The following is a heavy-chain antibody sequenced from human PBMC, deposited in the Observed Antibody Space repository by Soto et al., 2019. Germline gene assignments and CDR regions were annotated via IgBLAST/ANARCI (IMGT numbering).Heavy chain of an antibody. J-gene: IGHJ4*02. CDR2: INAGNGNT. V-gene: IGHV1-3*01. D-gene: IGHD3-10*01. Sequence: VQLVQSWAEVKKPGASVKVSCKASGYTFTSYAMHWVRQAPGQRLEWMGWINAGNGNTKYSQKFQGRVTITRDTSASTAYMQLSSLRSEDTAVYYCARDFSWFGELIASDYWGQGTLVTVSS. CDR1: GYTFTSYA. CDR3: ARDFSWFGELIASDY.